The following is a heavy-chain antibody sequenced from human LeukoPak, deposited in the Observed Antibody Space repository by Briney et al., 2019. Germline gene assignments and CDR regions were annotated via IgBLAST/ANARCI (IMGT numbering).Heavy chain of an antibody. CDR1: GYTFTSYG. V-gene: IGHV1-69*05. J-gene: IGHJ5*02. Sequence: PVKVSCKASGYTFTSYGISWVRQAPGQGLEWMGGIIPIFGTANYAQKFQGRVTITTDESTSTAYMELSSLRSEDTAVYYCARDNQIRNDFWSGYSDWFDPWGQGTLVTVSS. CDR2: IIPIFGTA. D-gene: IGHD3-3*01. CDR3: ARDNQIRNDFWSGYSDWFDP.